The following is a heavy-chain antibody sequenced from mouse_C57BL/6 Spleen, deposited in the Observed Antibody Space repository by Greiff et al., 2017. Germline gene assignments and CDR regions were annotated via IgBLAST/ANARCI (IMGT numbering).Heavy chain of an antibody. CDR1: GYTFTSYW. V-gene: IGHV1-53*01. Sequence: QVQLQQPGTELVKPGASVKLSCKASGYTFTSYWMHWVKQRPGQGLEWIGNINPSNGGTNYNEKFKSKATLTVDKSYSTAYMQLSSLTSEDSAVYYCAREGVFITTVVGDWYFDVWGTGTTVTVSS. CDR2: INPSNGGT. D-gene: IGHD1-1*01. J-gene: IGHJ1*03. CDR3: AREGVFITTVVGDWYFDV.